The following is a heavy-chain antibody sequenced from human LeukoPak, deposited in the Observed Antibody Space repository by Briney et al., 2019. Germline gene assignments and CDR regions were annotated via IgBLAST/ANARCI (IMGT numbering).Heavy chain of an antibody. CDR1: GFTFSSYS. J-gene: IGHJ3*02. Sequence: GGSLRLSCAASGFTFSSYSMNWVRQAPGTGLEWVSSISSSSSYIYYADSVKGRFTISRDNAKNSLYLQMNSLRAEDTAVYYCARALSDQKRWLQLDAFDIWGQGTMVTVSS. CDR3: ARALSDQKRWLQLDAFDI. D-gene: IGHD5-24*01. CDR2: ISSSSSYI. V-gene: IGHV3-21*01.